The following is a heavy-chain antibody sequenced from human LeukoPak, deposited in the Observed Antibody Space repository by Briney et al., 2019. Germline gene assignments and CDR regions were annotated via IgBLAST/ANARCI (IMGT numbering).Heavy chain of an antibody. CDR3: ARGPDYGDYYDSTGYNPYY. Sequence: GASVKVSCKASGGTFGSYAISWVRQAPGQGPEWMGGIIPIFRTSNYAESFQGRLTITADESTNTAYMELSRLTSEDTAVYYCARGPDYGDYYDSTGYNPYYWGPGTQVTVSS. CDR2: IIPIFRTS. CDR1: GGTFGSYA. D-gene: IGHD3-22*01. V-gene: IGHV1-69*13. J-gene: IGHJ4*02.